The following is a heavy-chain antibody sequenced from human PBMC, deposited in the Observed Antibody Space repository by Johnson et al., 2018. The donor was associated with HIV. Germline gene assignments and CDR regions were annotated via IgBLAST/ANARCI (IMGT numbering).Heavy chain of an antibody. Sequence: VQLVESGGGLVQPGGSLELSCAASGFTFSGSAMHWVRQASGKGLEWVGSIRGRANTYATAYAASLKGSFTISRDNSNNTLDLQMNSLRTEDTGVYYCAKAFCPGCDAFEIWGQGTLVTVSS. D-gene: IGHD3-3*02. CDR3: AKAFCPGCDAFEI. CDR1: GFTFSGSA. CDR2: IRGRANTYAT. J-gene: IGHJ3*02. V-gene: IGHV3-73*02.